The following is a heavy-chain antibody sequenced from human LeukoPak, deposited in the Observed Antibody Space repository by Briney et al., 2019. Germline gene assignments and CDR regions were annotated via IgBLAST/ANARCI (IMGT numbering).Heavy chain of an antibody. J-gene: IGHJ5*02. V-gene: IGHV3-30-3*01. CDR2: ISYDGSNK. D-gene: IGHD6-19*01. CDR1: GFTFSSYA. CDR3: ARDRSSGWFDP. Sequence: GGSLRLSCAASGFTFSSYAMHWVRQAPGKGLEWVAVISYDGSNKYYADSVKGRFTISRDNSKNTLYLQMNSLRAEGTAVYYCARDRSSGWFDPWGQGTLVTVSS.